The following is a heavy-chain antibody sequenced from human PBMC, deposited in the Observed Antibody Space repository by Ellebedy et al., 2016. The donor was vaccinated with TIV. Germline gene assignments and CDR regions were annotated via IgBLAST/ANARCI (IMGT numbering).Heavy chain of an antibody. D-gene: IGHD6-19*01. Sequence: GRSLRLSCAASGFTFRDYWMSWVRQAPGKGLEWVANINEDGSEKYYVDSVKGRFSISRDNAKNSLYVQMNSLRDEDTAVYYCARDQWLGRAYYFDSWGQGTLVTVSS. J-gene: IGHJ4*02. V-gene: IGHV3-7*01. CDR1: GFTFRDYW. CDR2: INEDGSEK. CDR3: ARDQWLGRAYYFDS.